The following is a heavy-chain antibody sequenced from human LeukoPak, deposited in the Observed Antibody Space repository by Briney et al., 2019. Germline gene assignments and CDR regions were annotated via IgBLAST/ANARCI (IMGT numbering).Heavy chain of an antibody. CDR2: IYSGGTT. V-gene: IGHV3-53*01. CDR3: ARVRGSGTYGPLDT. CDR1: GFPVKSRY. D-gene: IGHD1-26*01. Sequence: PGGSLRLSCEVSGFPVKSRYMTWVRQPPGKGLECVAVIYSGGTTYHIDSVKGRFTISRDISKSTMYLEMKNLRVEDTAVYYCARVRGSGTYGPLDTWGQGTLVTVAS. J-gene: IGHJ5*02.